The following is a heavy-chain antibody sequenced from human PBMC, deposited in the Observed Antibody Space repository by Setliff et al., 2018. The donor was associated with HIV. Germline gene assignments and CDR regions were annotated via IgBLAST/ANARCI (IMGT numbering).Heavy chain of an antibody. D-gene: IGHD3-22*01. CDR2: IYYSGDT. V-gene: IGHV4-39*07. CDR3: ARAPYYDYRGLAVYYFDY. Sequence: SETLSLTCIVSGGSINSTSYYWGWIRQPPGQGLEWIGSIYYSGDTFYNTSLKTRITISVDTSKNHLSLKVSSLTAADTAVYYCARAPYYDYRGLAVYYFDYWGQGILVTVSS. CDR1: GGSINSTSYY. J-gene: IGHJ4*02.